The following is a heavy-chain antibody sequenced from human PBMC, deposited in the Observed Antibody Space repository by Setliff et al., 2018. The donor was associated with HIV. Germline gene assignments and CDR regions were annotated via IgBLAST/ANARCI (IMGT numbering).Heavy chain of an antibody. J-gene: IGHJ3*02. CDR3: ILLGMHGAFDI. Sequence: SCKASGYTFTGYYMHWVRQAPGKGLEWVGRIKSRVDGETTAYAAPLKGRFTISRDDSKTTLYLQMDSLTTEDTAVYYCILLGMHGAFDIWGQGTMVTVSS. V-gene: IGHV3-15*01. D-gene: IGHD7-27*01. CDR1: GYTFTGYY. CDR2: IKSRVDGETT.